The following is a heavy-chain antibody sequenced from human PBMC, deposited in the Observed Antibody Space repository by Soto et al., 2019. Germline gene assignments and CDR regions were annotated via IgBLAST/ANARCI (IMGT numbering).Heavy chain of an antibody. CDR3: ARAHYGDYGYGMDV. CDR1: GGSISSGGYS. J-gene: IGHJ6*02. D-gene: IGHD4-17*01. Sequence: QLQLQESGSGLVKPSQTLSLTCAVSGGSISSGGYSWSWIRQPPGKGLEWIGYIYHSGSTYYNPSLTSRVTISVDRSKNQFPLKLSSVTAADTAVYYCARAHYGDYGYGMDVWGQGTTVTVSS. CDR2: IYHSGST. V-gene: IGHV4-30-2*01.